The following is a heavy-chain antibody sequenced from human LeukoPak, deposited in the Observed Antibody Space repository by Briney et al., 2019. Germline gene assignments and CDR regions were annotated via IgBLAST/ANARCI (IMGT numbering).Heavy chain of an antibody. Sequence: GGSLRLSCAASGFTFSNYWMSWVRQAPGKGLEWVANIKQDGSEKYYVDSVKGRFTISRDNAKNSLHLQMNSLRAEDTAVYYCARDIFQYSRTFDYWGQGTLVTVSS. CDR3: ARDIFQYSRTFDY. CDR1: GFTFSNYW. V-gene: IGHV3-7*01. J-gene: IGHJ4*02. D-gene: IGHD6-6*01. CDR2: IKQDGSEK.